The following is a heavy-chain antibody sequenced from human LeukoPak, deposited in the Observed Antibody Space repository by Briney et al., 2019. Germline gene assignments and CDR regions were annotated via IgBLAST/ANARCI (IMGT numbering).Heavy chain of an antibody. Sequence: PGGSLRLSCAASRFTLNTYAMLWVRQAPGKGLEGVAGISNDGTNEDHADSVKGRFTISRDNSKNTLYLQMNSLRAEDTAIYYCARDRIAVAGMGAFQHWGQGTLVTVSS. J-gene: IGHJ1*01. CDR1: RFTLNTYA. CDR3: ARDRIAVAGMGAFQH. D-gene: IGHD6-19*01. V-gene: IGHV3-30-3*01. CDR2: ISNDGTNE.